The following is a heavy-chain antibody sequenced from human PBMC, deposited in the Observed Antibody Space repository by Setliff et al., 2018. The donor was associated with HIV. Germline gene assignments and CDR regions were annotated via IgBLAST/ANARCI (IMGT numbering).Heavy chain of an antibody. J-gene: IGHJ6*03. D-gene: IGHD2-21*01. CDR2: IYWDDDK. CDR1: GFSLSTSGVC. V-gene: IGHV2-5*02. Sequence: SGPTLVNPTQTLTLTCTFSGFSLSTSGVCVGWIRQPPGTALEWLALIYWDDDKRYSPSLKSRLTITKDTSKNRVLLTMTNMDHVDTATYYFAHILQDPPSPIYYYIYMDGWGKGNTVTVSS. CDR3: AHILQDPPSPIYYYIYMDG.